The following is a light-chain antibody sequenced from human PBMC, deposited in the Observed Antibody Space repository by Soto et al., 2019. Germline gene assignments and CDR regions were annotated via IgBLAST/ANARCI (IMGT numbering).Light chain of an antibody. CDR1: QSVNSN. V-gene: IGKV3-15*01. J-gene: IGKJ1*01. CDR3: KKYNNWPSWT. CDR2: GAS. Sequence: EIVMTQSPATLSVSPGERATLSCRATQSVNSNLAWYQQKPGQAPRLLIYGASTRATSIPARFTGSGSGTEFTLTIGSLQSEDFAVYYCKKYNNWPSWTLGQGTKVDIK.